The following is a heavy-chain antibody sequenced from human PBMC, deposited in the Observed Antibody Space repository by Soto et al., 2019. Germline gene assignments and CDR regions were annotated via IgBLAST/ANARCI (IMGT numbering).Heavy chain of an antibody. CDR2: ISAHNGNT. V-gene: IGHV1-18*01. CDR1: GYTFTSYD. Sequence: ASVKVSCKASGYTFTSYDISWVRQAPGQGLEWMGWISAHNGNTNYVQKLQGRVTMTTDTSTSTAYMELRSLRSDDTAVYYCARVGNRYYYGSGSYYNIDYWGQGTLVTVSS. D-gene: IGHD3-10*01. J-gene: IGHJ4*02. CDR3: ARVGNRYYYGSGSYYNIDY.